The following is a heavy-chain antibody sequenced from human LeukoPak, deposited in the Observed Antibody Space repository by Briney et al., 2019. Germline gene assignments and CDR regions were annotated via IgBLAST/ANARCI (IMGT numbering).Heavy chain of an antibody. V-gene: IGHV4/OR15-8*01. Sequence: PSETLSLTCVVSGGSIYSPNWWTWVRQPPGKGLEWIGEVSHTGSTNYHPSLKSRVTISLDKSKNHFSLRVTSMTAADTAVYYCASRDDSGPYWGQGTLVTVSS. CDR2: VSHTGST. CDR1: GGSIYSPNW. CDR3: ASRDDSGPY. J-gene: IGHJ4*02. D-gene: IGHD4-17*01.